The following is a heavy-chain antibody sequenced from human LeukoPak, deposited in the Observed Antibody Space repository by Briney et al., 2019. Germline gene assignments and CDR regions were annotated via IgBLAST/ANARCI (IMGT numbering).Heavy chain of an antibody. CDR1: GFTFSSYW. J-gene: IGHJ4*02. CDR3: ARKNGLDY. Sequence: SGGSLRLSCAASGFTFSSYWMSWVRQAPGKGLEWVAFIRYDGSNKYYADSVKGRFTISRDNSKSTPYLQMNSLRAEDTAVYYCARKNGLDYWGQGTLVTVSS. CDR2: IRYDGSNK. V-gene: IGHV3-33*08.